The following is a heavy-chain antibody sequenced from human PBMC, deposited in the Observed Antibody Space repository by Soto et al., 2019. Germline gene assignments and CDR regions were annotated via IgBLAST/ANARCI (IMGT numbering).Heavy chain of an antibody. CDR3: ARYCSSTSCYTSYYGMDV. Sequence: SVKVSCKASGGTFSSYAISWVRQAPGQGLEWMGGIIPIFGTANYAQKFQGRVTITADESTSTAYMELSSLRSEDTAVYYCARYCSSTSCYTSYYGMDVWGQGXTVTVYS. D-gene: IGHD2-2*02. J-gene: IGHJ6*02. CDR1: GGTFSSYA. CDR2: IIPIFGTA. V-gene: IGHV1-69*13.